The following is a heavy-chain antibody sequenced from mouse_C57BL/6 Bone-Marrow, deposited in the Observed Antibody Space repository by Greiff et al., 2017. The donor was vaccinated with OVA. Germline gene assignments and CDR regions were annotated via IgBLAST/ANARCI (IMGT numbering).Heavy chain of an antibody. CDR1: GYSFTDYN. CDR3: ARNYGRYFDV. CDR2: INPNYGTT. Sequence: VQLQQSGPELVKPGASVKISCKASGYSFTDYNMNWVKQSNGKSLEWIGVINPNYGTTSYHQQFKGKATLTVVQYSSTAYMQLSDLSSEDSAVYYCARNYGRYFDVWGTGTTVTVSS. J-gene: IGHJ1*03. V-gene: IGHV1-39*01. D-gene: IGHD1-1*01.